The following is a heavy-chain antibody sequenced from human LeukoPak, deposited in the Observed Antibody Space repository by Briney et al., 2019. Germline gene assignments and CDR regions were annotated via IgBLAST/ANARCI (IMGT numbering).Heavy chain of an antibody. J-gene: IGHJ5*02. V-gene: IGHV3-21*01. CDR2: ISSSSSYI. Sequence: PGGSLRLSCAASGFTFSSYSMNWVRQAPGKGLEGVSSISSSSSYIYYADSVKGRFTISRDNAKSSLYLQMNSLRAEDTAVYYCARDNVKTAFDPWGQGTLVTVSS. CDR3: ARDNVKTAFDP. CDR1: GFTFSSYS. D-gene: IGHD1-1*01.